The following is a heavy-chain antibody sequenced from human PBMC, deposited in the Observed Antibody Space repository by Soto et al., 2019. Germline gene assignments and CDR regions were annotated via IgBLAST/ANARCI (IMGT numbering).Heavy chain of an antibody. CDR2: TRNKANSYTT. J-gene: IGHJ4*02. Sequence: GGSLRLSCAASGFTFSDHYMDWVRQAPGKGLEWVGRTRNKANSYTTEYAASVKGRFTISRDDSKNSLYLQMNSLKTEDTAVYYCTLGEDGYFDYWGQGTLVTVSS. CDR1: GFTFSDHY. D-gene: IGHD3-10*01. V-gene: IGHV3-72*01. CDR3: TLGEDGYFDY.